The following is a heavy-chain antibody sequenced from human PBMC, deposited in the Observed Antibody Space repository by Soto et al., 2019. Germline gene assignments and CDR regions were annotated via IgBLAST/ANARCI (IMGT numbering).Heavy chain of an antibody. V-gene: IGHV3-66*01. Sequence: EVQLVESGGGLVQPGGSLRLSCAASGFTVSSNYMSWVRQAPGKGLEWVSVIYSGGSTYYADSVKGRFTISRDNSKNTLYLQMNSLRAEDTAVYYCARDRGFWAAGTFGYYYYGMDVWGQGTTVTVSS. J-gene: IGHJ6*02. D-gene: IGHD6-13*01. CDR1: GFTVSSNY. CDR3: ARDRGFWAAGTFGYYYYGMDV. CDR2: IYSGGST.